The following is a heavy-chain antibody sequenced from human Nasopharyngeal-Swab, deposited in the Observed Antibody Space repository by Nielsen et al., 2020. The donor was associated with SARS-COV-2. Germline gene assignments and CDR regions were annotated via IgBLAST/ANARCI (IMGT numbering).Heavy chain of an antibody. Sequence: SVKVSCKASGGTFSSYAISWVRQAPGKGLEWMGGSIPIFGTANYAQKFQGRVTITADESTSTAYMELSSLRSEDTAVYYCARGSETHDYSNYVFNVYYYYMDVWGKGTTVTVSS. V-gene: IGHV1-69*13. J-gene: IGHJ6*03. D-gene: IGHD4-11*01. CDR2: SIPIFGTA. CDR1: GGTFSSYA. CDR3: ARGSETHDYSNYVFNVYYYYMDV.